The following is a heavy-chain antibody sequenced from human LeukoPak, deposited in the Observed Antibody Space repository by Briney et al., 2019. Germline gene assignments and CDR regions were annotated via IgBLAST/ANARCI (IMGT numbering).Heavy chain of an antibody. V-gene: IGHV5-51*01. CDR2: IYPGDSDT. CDR3: ARPSLNCSSTSCYAYFDY. Sequence: GESLQISCKGSGYSFTSYWIGWVRPMPGKGLEWMGIIYPGDSDTRYSPSFQGQVTISADKSISTAYLQWSSLKASDTAMYYCARPSLNCSSTSCYAYFDYWGQGTLVTVSS. D-gene: IGHD2-2*01. J-gene: IGHJ4*02. CDR1: GYSFTSYW.